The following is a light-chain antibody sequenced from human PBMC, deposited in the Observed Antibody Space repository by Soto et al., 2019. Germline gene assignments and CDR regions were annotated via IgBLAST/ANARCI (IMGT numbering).Light chain of an antibody. CDR1: QSISSW. CDR3: QQYNSYSPF. J-gene: IGKJ3*01. Sequence: DIQMTQSPSTLSASVGDRVTITCRASQSISSWLAWYQQKPGKAPKLLIYDASSLESGVPSRFSGSGSGTEFTLTISSLQPDDFATYYCQQYNSYSPFFGPGTKV. CDR2: DAS. V-gene: IGKV1-5*01.